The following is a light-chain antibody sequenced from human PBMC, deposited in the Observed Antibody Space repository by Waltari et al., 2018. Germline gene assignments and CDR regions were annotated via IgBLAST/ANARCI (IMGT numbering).Light chain of an antibody. V-gene: IGKV3-15*01. CDR1: QSVGSN. Sequence: EIVMTQSPGTLFASPGERVILSCRASQSVGSNLAWYKQKPGQAPRLLIYRASTRATDIPDTFSGSGSGTGFTLTISSLQSEDFALYYCQQYYNWPRTFGQGTKVEIK. CDR3: QQYYNWPRT. CDR2: RAS. J-gene: IGKJ1*01.